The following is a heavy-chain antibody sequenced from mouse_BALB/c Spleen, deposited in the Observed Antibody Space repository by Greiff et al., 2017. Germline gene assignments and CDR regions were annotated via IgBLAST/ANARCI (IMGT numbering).Heavy chain of an antibody. CDR1: GISITTGNYR. CDR3: ARDYYGSAFDY. CDR2: IYYSGTI. Sequence: EVQLQQSGPGLVKPSQTVSLTCTVTGISITTGNYRWSWIRQFPGNKLEWIGYIYYSGTITYNPSLTSRTTITRDTSKNQFFLEMNSLTAEDTATYYCARDYYGSAFDYWGQGTTLTVSS. V-gene: IGHV3-5*02. D-gene: IGHD1-1*01. J-gene: IGHJ2*01.